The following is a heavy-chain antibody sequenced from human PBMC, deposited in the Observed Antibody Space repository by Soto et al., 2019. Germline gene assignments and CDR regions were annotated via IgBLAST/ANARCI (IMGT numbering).Heavy chain of an antibody. D-gene: IGHD3-10*01. CDR2: ISGDATTT. CDR1: GFSFGDYY. J-gene: IGHJ4*02. CDR3: ASDPYYYASGF. V-gene: IGHV3-11*01. Sequence: GGSLRLSCAASGFSFGDYYMTWIRQAPGKGLEWVSKISGDATTTYYADSVKGRFTVSRDNAKNPVYLQMNSLRVEDTAVYYCASDPYYYASGFWGQGTLVTVSS.